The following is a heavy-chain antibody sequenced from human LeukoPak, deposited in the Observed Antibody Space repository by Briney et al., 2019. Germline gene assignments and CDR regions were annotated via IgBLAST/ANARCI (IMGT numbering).Heavy chain of an antibody. CDR2: ISYDGSNK. J-gene: IGHJ5*02. CDR3: AKGQAGRWCWFDP. CDR1: GFTFSSYG. V-gene: IGHV3-30*18. D-gene: IGHD6-19*01. Sequence: GGSLRLSCAASGFTFSSYGMHWVRQAPGKGLEWVAVISYDGSNKYYADSVKGRFTISRDNSKNTLYLQMNRLRAEDTAVYYCAKGQAGRWCWFDPWGQGTLVTVSS.